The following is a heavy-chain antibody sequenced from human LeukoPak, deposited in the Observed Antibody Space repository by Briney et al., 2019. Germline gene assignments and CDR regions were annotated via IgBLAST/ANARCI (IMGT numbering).Heavy chain of an antibody. CDR1: RFTFSSYA. CDR2: ISGSGGST. V-gene: IGHV3-23*01. Sequence: PGGSLRLSCAASRFTFSSYAMSWVRQAPGKGLEWVSGISGSGGSTYCADSVKGRFTISRDNSKNTLYLQMNSLRAEDTAVYYCAKNMNYYYYYGMDVWGQGTTVTVSS. CDR3: AKNMNYYYYYGMDV. D-gene: IGHD1/OR15-1a*01. J-gene: IGHJ6*02.